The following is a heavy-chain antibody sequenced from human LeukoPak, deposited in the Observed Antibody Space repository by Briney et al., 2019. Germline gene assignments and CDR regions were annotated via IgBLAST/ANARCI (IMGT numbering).Heavy chain of an antibody. CDR2: IYYSGST. J-gene: IGHJ5*02. D-gene: IGHD6-19*01. V-gene: IGHV4-39*07. Sequence: SETLSLTCTVSAGSISSSSYYWGWIRRPPGKGPEWIGSIYYSGSTNYNPSLKSRVTISLDTSKNQFSLKLSSVTAADTAVYYCASVRGYSSGWYASGFDPWGQGTLVTVSS. CDR1: AGSISSSSYY. CDR3: ASVRGYSSGWYASGFDP.